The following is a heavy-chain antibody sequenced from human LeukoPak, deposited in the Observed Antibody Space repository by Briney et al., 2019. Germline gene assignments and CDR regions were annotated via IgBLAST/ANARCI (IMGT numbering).Heavy chain of an antibody. Sequence: ASVKVSCKASGYTFTGYYMHWVRQAPGQGLEWMEWIRPNSGGTNYAHKFQGRVTLTRDTSISTAYMELSSLRSDDTAVYYCAKDRAVATIGGVDYWGQGTLVTVSS. CDR1: GYTFTGYY. J-gene: IGHJ4*02. D-gene: IGHD5-12*01. CDR2: IRPNSGGT. CDR3: AKDRAVATIGGVDY. V-gene: IGHV1-2*02.